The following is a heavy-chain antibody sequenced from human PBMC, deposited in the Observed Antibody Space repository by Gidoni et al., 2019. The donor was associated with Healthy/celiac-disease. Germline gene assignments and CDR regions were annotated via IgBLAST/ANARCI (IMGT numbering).Heavy chain of an antibody. V-gene: IGHV3-53*02. J-gene: IGHJ6*04. D-gene: IGHD3-9*01. Sequence: EVQLVETGGGLIQPGGSVRLSCAALGFTFGSNYMGWVRQAPGKGLEWVSVIYSGGSTYYADSVKGRFTISRDNSKNTLYLQMNSLRAEDTAVYYCARGLRYFDWSVWGKGTTVTVSS. CDR1: GFTFGSNY. CDR3: ARGLRYFDWSV. CDR2: IYSGGST.